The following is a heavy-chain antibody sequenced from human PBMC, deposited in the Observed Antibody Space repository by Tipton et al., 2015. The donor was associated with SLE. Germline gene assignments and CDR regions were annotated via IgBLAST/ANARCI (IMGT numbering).Heavy chain of an antibody. CDR1: GGSISGYY. D-gene: IGHD2-15*01. Sequence: LRLSCTVSGGSISGYYWTWLRQPPGKGLEWIGYVYYSGTTNYNPSLKSRVTMSVDTSKNQFSLSLSSVTAADTAVYYCARDNRIGAYDIWGQGTMVTVSS. CDR2: VYYSGTT. V-gene: IGHV4-59*01. CDR3: ARDNRIGAYDI. J-gene: IGHJ3*02.